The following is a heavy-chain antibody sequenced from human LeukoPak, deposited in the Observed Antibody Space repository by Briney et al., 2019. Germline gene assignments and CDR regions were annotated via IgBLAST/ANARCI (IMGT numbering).Heavy chain of an antibody. CDR1: GGSISSSSYY. D-gene: IGHD3-3*01. V-gene: IGHV4-39*01. CDR2: IYYSGST. J-gene: IGHJ4*02. CDR3: ARHNDNGITIFGVVSAFGY. Sequence: PSETLSLTCTVSGGSISSSSYYWGWIRQPPGKGLEWIGSIYYSGSTYYNPSLKSRVTISVDTSKNQFSLKLSSVTAADTAVYYCARHNDNGITIFGVVSAFGYWGQGTLVTVSS.